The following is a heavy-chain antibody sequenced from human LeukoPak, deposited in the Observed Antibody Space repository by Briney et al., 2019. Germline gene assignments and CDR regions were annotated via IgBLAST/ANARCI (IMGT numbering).Heavy chain of an antibody. CDR3: ASVGREYCSGGSCHYYFDY. D-gene: IGHD2-15*01. Sequence: SETLSLTCAVSGRPISSGGYPWSWIRQPPAKGLEWIGYIYHSGSTYYNPSLKSRVTISVDRSKNQFSLKLSSVTAADTAVYYCASVGREYCSGGSCHYYFDYWGQGTLVTVSS. CDR1: GRPISSGGYP. CDR2: IYHSGST. J-gene: IGHJ4*02. V-gene: IGHV4-30-2*01.